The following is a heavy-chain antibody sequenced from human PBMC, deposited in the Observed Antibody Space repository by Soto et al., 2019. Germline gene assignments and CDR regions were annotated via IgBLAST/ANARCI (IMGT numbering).Heavy chain of an antibody. CDR1: GFTFSSYA. Sequence: QVQLVESGGGVVQPGRSLRLSCAASGFTFSSYAMHWVRQAPGKGLEWVAVISYDGSNKYYADSVKGRFTISRDNSKNTLYLQMNSLRAEDTAVYYWARGGIAVTDYWGQGTLVTVSS. CDR3: ARGGIAVTDY. J-gene: IGHJ4*02. CDR2: ISYDGSNK. D-gene: IGHD6-19*01. V-gene: IGHV3-30-3*01.